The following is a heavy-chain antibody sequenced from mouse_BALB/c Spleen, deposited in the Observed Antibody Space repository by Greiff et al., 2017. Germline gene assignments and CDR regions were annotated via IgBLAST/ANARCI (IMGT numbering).Heavy chain of an antibody. CDR1: GFTFSDYY. CDR2: ISDGGSYT. D-gene: IGHD2-4*01. V-gene: IGHV5-4*02. Sequence: DVKLVESGGGLVKPGGSLKLSCAASGFTFSDYYMYWVRQTPEKRLEWVATISDGGSYTYYPDSVKGRFTISRDNAKNNLYLQMSSLKSEDTAMYYCAREDDYDEAWFAYWGQGTLVTVSA. J-gene: IGHJ3*01. CDR3: AREDDYDEAWFAY.